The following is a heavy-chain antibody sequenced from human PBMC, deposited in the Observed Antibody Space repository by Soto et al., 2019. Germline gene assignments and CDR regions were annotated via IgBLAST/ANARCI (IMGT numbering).Heavy chain of an antibody. CDR3: ATEQIGYGTNGVCSKFDY. Sequence: GASVKVSCKVSGYTLTELSMHWVRQAPGKGLEWMGGFDPEDGETIYAQKFQGRVTMTEDTSTDTAYMELSSLRSEDTAVYYCATEQIGYGTNGVCSKFDYWGRGTLVTVSS. J-gene: IGHJ4*02. CDR2: FDPEDGET. CDR1: GYTLTELS. V-gene: IGHV1-24*01. D-gene: IGHD2-8*01.